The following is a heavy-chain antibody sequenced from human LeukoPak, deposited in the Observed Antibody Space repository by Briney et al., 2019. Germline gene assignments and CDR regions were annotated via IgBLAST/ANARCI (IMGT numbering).Heavy chain of an antibody. CDR1: GGSISPYY. CDR2: NYYSGTT. D-gene: IGHD6-19*01. V-gene: IGHV4-59*01. CDR3: ARHLAGRIFTFDY. Sequence: SETLSLTCIVSGGSISPYYWSWIRQPPGKGLEWIGYNYYSGTTNYNPSLKSRVTISVDTSKNQFSLKLNSVTAADTAVYYCARHLAGRIFTFDYWGQGTLVTVSS. J-gene: IGHJ4*02.